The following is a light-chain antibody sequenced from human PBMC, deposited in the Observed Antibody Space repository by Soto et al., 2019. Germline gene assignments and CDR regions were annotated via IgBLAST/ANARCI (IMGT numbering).Light chain of an antibody. Sequence: QSVLTQPASLSGSPGQSIAISCTGTSSDVGAYDYVSWYQQHPAKAPKLMIYDVSNRPSGVSNRSSGSKSGNTASLTISGLQAEDEADYYCSSYTISSTPLYVFGTGTKVTVL. V-gene: IGLV2-14*03. J-gene: IGLJ1*01. CDR2: DVS. CDR1: SSDVGAYDY. CDR3: SSYTISSTPLYV.